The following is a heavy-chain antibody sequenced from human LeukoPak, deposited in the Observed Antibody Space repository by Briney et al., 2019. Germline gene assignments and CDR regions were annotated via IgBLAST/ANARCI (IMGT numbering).Heavy chain of an antibody. D-gene: IGHD6-19*01. V-gene: IGHV3-30*04. CDR2: ISYDGSNK. CDR1: GFTFSSYA. Sequence: PGGSLRLSCAASGFTFSSYAMHWVRQAPGKGLEWVAVISYDGSNKYYADSVKGRFTISRDNSKNTLYLQMNSLRAEDTAVYYCARVASGWWSYFDYWGQGTLVTVSS. CDR3: ARVASGWWSYFDY. J-gene: IGHJ4*02.